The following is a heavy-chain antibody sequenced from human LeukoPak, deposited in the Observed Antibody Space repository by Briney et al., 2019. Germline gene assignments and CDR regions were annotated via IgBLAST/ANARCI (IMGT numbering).Heavy chain of an antibody. CDR2: INDDETST. V-gene: IGHV3-74*01. J-gene: IGHJ6*04. Sequence: GGSLRLSCAASGFSFSSSWMHWVRHVPGKGLEWVSRINDDETSTTYAESVKGRFTISRDNAKNSLYLQMNSLRAEDTAVYYCAELGITMIGGVWSKGTTVTISS. CDR3: AELGITMIGGV. D-gene: IGHD3-10*02. CDR1: GFSFSSSW.